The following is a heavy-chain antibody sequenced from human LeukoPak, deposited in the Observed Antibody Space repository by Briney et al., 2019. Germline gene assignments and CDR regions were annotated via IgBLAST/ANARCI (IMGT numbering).Heavy chain of an antibody. CDR2: IIPIFGTA. J-gene: IGHJ4*02. D-gene: IGHD3-3*01. Sequence: SVKVSCKASGGTFSSYAISWVRQAPGQGLEWMGGIIPIFGTANYAQKFQGRVTITADESTSTAYMELSSLRSEDTAVYYCATGPLYYDFWSGYYSHWGQGTLVTVSS. CDR1: GGTFSSYA. CDR3: ATGPLYYDFWSGYYSH. V-gene: IGHV1-69*13.